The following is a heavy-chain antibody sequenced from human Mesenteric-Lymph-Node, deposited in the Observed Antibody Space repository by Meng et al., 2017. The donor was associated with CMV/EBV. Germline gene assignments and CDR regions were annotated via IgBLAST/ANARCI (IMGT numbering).Heavy chain of an antibody. CDR1: GFNFRSYS. V-gene: IGHV3-21*01. CDR2: ISSSSSYI. Sequence: LYCAASGFNFRSYSMDWVRQAPGKGLEWVSSISSSSSYIYYADSVKGRFTISRDNAKNSLYLQMNSLRAEDTAVYYCARGRGYFDYWGQGTLVTVSS. D-gene: IGHD3-16*01. CDR3: ARGRGYFDY. J-gene: IGHJ4*02.